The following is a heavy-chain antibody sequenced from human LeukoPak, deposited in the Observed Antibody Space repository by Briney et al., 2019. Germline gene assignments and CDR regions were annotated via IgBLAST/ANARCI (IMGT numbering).Heavy chain of an antibody. CDR3: ASLSRWLLDY. Sequence: GGSLRPSCAASGFTFSSYTMNWVRQAPGKGLEWVSSISSSSSYIYYADSVKGRFTISRDNAKNSLYLQMNSLRAEDTAVYYCASLSRWLLDYWGQGTLVTVSS. D-gene: IGHD5-12*01. CDR1: GFTFSSYT. V-gene: IGHV3-21*01. CDR2: ISSSSSYI. J-gene: IGHJ4*02.